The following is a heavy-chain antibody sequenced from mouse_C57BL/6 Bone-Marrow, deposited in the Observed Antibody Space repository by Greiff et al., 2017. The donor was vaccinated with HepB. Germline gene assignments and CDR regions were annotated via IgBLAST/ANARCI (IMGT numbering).Heavy chain of an antibody. Sequence: QVQLQQSGAELARPGASVKLSCKASGYTFTSYGISWVKQRTGQGLVWIGEIYPRSGNTYYNEKFKGKATLTADKSSSTAYMELRSLTSEDSAVYFGAYYGSSYSDYWGKGTTGT. CDR1: GYTFTSYG. V-gene: IGHV1-81*01. D-gene: IGHD1-1*01. CDR2: IYPRSGNT. CDR3: AYYGSSYSDY. J-gene: IGHJ2*01.